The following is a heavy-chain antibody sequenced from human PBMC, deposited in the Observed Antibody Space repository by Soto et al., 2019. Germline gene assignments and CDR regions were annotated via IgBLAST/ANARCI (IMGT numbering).Heavy chain of an antibody. Sequence: QVQLVESGGGLVKPGESLRLSCAASGFTFSHYSMTWIRQAPGKGLEWVSYISSSGSYTKYAESLQGRFIVSRDSARNSFFLQMHSLRADDTAVYYCASEQSGRRSLDSWGQGTLVTVSS. CDR2: ISSSGSYT. V-gene: IGHV3-11*06. D-gene: IGHD1-26*01. CDR1: GFTFSHYS. CDR3: ASEQSGRRSLDS. J-gene: IGHJ4*02.